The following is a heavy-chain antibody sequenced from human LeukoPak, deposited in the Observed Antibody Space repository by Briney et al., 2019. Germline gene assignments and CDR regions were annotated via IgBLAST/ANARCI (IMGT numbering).Heavy chain of an antibody. D-gene: IGHD3-3*01. V-gene: IGHV4-30-2*01. J-gene: IGHJ4*02. Sequence: PSETLSLTCTVSGGSISSGGYYWSWIRQPPGKGLEWIGYIYHSGSTYYNPSLKSRVTISVDRSKNQFSLKLSSVTAADTAVYYCARGDGYYDFWSGSRLLDYWGQGTLVTVSS. CDR3: ARGDGYYDFWSGSRLLDY. CDR1: GGSISSGGYY. CDR2: IYHSGST.